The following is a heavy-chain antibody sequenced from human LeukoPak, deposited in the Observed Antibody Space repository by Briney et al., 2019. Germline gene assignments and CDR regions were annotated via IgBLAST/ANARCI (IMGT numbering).Heavy chain of an antibody. CDR3: ITGDYDFWSGFYSPNHYFDY. Sequence: GGSLRLSCAASGFTFTSAWMSWVRQAPGKGLEWVGRIKGKTAAGAPDYVASVKGRFTISRDDSKNTLFLQMNSLKTEDTAVYYCITGDYDFWSGFYSPNHYFDYWGQGTLVTVSS. D-gene: IGHD3-3*01. CDR1: GFTFTSAW. J-gene: IGHJ4*02. CDR2: IKGKTAAGAP. V-gene: IGHV3-15*01.